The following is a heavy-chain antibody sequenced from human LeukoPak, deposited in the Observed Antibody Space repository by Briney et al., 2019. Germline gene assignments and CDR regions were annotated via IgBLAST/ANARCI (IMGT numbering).Heavy chain of an antibody. D-gene: IGHD3-3*01. CDR2: INWNGGST. CDR1: GFTFDDYG. V-gene: IGHV3-20*01. J-gene: IGHJ5*02. Sequence: GGSLRLSCAASGFTFDDYGMSWVRQAPGKGLEWVSGINWNGGSTGYADSVKGRFTISRDNAKNSLYLQMNSLRAEDTALHHCAREDQHITIFGAWGQGTLVTVSS. CDR3: AREDQHITIFGA.